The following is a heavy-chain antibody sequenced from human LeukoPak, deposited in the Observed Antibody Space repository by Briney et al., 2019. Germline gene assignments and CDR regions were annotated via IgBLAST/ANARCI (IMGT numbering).Heavy chain of an antibody. J-gene: IGHJ6*03. Sequence: GGSLRLSCAASGFTFDDYAMHWVRQAPGKGLEWVSLISWDGGSTYYADSVKGRFTISRDNAKNSLYLQMNSLRAEDTAVYYCARGQYSSSWYYSVYYYYYMDVWGKGTTVTVSS. CDR3: ARGQYSSSWYYSVYYYYYMDV. CDR1: GFTFDDYA. V-gene: IGHV3-43D*03. D-gene: IGHD6-13*01. CDR2: ISWDGGST.